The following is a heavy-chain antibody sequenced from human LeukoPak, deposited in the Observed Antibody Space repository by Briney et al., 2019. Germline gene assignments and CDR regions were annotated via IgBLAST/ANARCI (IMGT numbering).Heavy chain of an antibody. J-gene: IGHJ4*02. V-gene: IGHV4-30-4*01. CDR3: ARAVSSGYYYQYYFDY. CDR2: IYYSGST. D-gene: IGHD3-22*01. Sequence: SETLSLTCTVSGGSISSGDYYWSWIRQPPGKGLEWIGYIYYSGSTYYNASLKSRVTISVDTSKNQFSLKLSSVTAADTAVYYCARAVSSGYYYQYYFDYWGQGTLVTVSS. CDR1: GGSISSGDYY.